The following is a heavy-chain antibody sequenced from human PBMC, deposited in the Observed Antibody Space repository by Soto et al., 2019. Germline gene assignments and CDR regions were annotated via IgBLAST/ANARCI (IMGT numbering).Heavy chain of an antibody. D-gene: IGHD2-15*01. Sequence: PSETLSLTCDVYGGSFSGYYWSWIRQPPGKGLEWIGEINHGGGTNWNPSLKSRVPISVDTSKNQFSLKLSSVTAADTAVYYCARGQGYCSGGYCSYNGLGPWGKETLFTLPS. V-gene: IGHV4-34*01. CDR2: INHGGGT. CDR3: ARGQGYCSGGYCSYNGLGP. CDR1: GGSFSGYY. J-gene: IGHJ5*02.